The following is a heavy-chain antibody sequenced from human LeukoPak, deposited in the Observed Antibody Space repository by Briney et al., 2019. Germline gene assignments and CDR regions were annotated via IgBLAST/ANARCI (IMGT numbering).Heavy chain of an antibody. CDR2: IKPDGSEK. CDR1: GFTFSGYW. V-gene: IGHV3-7*01. Sequence: PGGSLRLSCAASGFTFSGYWMSWVRQAPGKGLEWVANIKPDGSEKFSVDSVKGRFTISRDNAKNSLYLQMNSLRVDDTAVYYCARGDFESGTYNDAFDIWGQGTMVTVSS. CDR3: ARGDFESGTYNDAFDI. J-gene: IGHJ3*02. D-gene: IGHD1-26*01.